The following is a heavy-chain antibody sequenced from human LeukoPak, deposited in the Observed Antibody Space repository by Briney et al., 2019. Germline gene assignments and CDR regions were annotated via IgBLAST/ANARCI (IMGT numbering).Heavy chain of an antibody. Sequence: GESLKISCKGSGYSFTSYWVGWVRQMPGKGLEWMGIIYPGDSNTRYSPSFQGQVTISADKSISTAYLQWSSLKASDTAMYYCARHVSISSTSSFFDYWGQGTLVTVSS. CDR2: IYPGDSNT. V-gene: IGHV5-51*01. CDR1: GYSFTSYW. CDR3: ARHVSISSTSSFFDY. D-gene: IGHD2-2*01. J-gene: IGHJ4*02.